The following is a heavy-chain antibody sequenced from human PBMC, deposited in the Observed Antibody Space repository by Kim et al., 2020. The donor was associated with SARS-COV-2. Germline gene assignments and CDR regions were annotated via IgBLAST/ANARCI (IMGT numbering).Heavy chain of an antibody. D-gene: IGHD6-6*01. CDR3: ASHRRRYSSSTTFDY. J-gene: IGHJ4*02. CDR2: IKQDGSEK. Sequence: GSLRLSCAASGFTFSSYWMSWVRQAPGKGLEWVANIKQDGSEKYYVDSVKGRFTISRDNAKDSLYLQLNSLRAEDTAVYYCASHRRRYSSSTTFDYWGQGTLVTVSS. CDR1: GFTFSSYW. V-gene: IGHV3-7*03.